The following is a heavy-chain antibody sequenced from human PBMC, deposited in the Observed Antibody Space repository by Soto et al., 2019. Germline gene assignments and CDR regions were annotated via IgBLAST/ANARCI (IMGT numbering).Heavy chain of an antibody. D-gene: IGHD3-22*01. CDR2: IIPVLGTA. V-gene: IGHV1-69*11. CDR1: GATFTNYA. CDR3: ARVEAGAYYQDYYGMVV. Sequence: QVQLVQSGAEVKKPGSSVKVSCKASGATFTNYAISWVRQAPGQGLECMGGIIPVLGTANYAQKFQGRVTITADESTRTAYMELSSLRSEDTAVYFCARVEAGAYYQDYYGMVVW. J-gene: IGHJ6*01.